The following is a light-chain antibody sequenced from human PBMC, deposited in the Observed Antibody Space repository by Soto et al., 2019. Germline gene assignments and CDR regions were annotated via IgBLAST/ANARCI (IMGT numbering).Light chain of an antibody. Sequence: IHMTQSPATLSWSPGERATLSVRASQTIYSNVAWYQQRPGQAPRLLIYRASARATGIPARFSGSGSGTEFTLTIGSLQSEDSAVYYCQQYQNLWTFGQGTKVDIK. J-gene: IGKJ1*01. CDR2: RAS. CDR1: QTIYSN. V-gene: IGKV3-15*01. CDR3: QQYQNLWT.